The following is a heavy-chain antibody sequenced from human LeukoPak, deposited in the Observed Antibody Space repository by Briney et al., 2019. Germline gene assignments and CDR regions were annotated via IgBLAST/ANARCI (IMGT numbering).Heavy chain of an antibody. D-gene: IGHD7-27*01. J-gene: IGHJ6*03. Sequence: SETLSLTCAVSGGSISSYYWGWIRQPPGKGLEWIGSIYYSGSTYYNPSLKSRVTISVDTSKNQFSLKLSSVTAADTAVYYCARSNWGYYYYYMDVWGKGTTVTVSS. CDR1: GGSISSYY. CDR2: IYYSGST. CDR3: ARSNWGYYYYYMDV. V-gene: IGHV4-39*01.